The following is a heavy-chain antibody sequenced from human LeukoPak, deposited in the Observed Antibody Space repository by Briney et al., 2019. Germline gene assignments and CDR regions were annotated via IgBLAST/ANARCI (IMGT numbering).Heavy chain of an antibody. CDR2: IYSGGST. CDR3: ARDHYGLLDY. Sequence: SGGSLRLSCAASGFTVSSNYMSWVRQAPGKGLEWVSVIYSGGSTYYADSVKGRFTISRDNSKNTLYLQLNSLRAEDTAVYYCARDHYGLLDYWGQGTLVTVSS. D-gene: IGHD4-17*01. V-gene: IGHV3-53*01. CDR1: GFTVSSNY. J-gene: IGHJ4*02.